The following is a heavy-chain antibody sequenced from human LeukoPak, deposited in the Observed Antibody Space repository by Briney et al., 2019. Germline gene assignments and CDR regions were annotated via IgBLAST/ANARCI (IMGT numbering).Heavy chain of an antibody. Sequence: KPSETLSLTCAVYGGSFSGYYWSWIRQPPGKGLEWIGEINHSGSTNYNPSLKSRVTISVDTSKNQFSLKLSSVTAADTAVYYRAAPGYSSGYYYRWGQGTLVTVSS. CDR3: AAPGYSSGYYYR. V-gene: IGHV4-34*01. CDR1: GGSFSGYY. D-gene: IGHD3-22*01. CDR2: INHSGST. J-gene: IGHJ5*02.